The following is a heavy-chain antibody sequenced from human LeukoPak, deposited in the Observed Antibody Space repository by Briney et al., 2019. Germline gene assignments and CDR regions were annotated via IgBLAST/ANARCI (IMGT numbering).Heavy chain of an antibody. CDR1: GFTVSSNY. J-gene: IGHJ3*02. CDR2: IYSGGST. D-gene: IGHD3-22*01. CDR3: ARVYSGYFDAFDI. Sequence: PGGFLRLSCAASGFTVSSNYMSWVRQAPGKGLEWVSVIYSGGSTYYADSVKGRFTISRDNSKNTLYLQMNSLRAEDTAVYYCARVYSGYFDAFDIWGQGTMVTVFS. V-gene: IGHV3-53*01.